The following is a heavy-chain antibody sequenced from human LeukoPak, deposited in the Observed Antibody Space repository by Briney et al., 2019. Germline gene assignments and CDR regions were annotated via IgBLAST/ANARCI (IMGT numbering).Heavy chain of an antibody. J-gene: IGHJ4*02. Sequence: ASVKVSCKTSGYTFTRYYMQWVRQAPGHGLEWMGIINPISGATDYAQKFQGRVTMTRDTSTSTVYMELSSLRSEGTAVYYCARDRGWELLRGYFDSWGQGTRVTVSS. CDR3: ARDRGWELLRGYFDS. CDR2: INPISGAT. CDR1: GYTFTRYY. V-gene: IGHV1-46*01. D-gene: IGHD1-26*01.